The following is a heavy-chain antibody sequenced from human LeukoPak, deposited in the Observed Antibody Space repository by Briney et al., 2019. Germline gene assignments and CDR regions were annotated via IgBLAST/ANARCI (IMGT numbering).Heavy chain of an antibody. Sequence: ASVKVSCKASGYTFTSYAMNWVRQAPGQGLEWMGWINTNTGNPRYAQGFTGRFVFSLDTPVSTAYLQISSLKAEDTAVYYCARARISGYSYGLGLRSWFDPWGQGTLVTVSS. D-gene: IGHD5-18*01. J-gene: IGHJ5*02. CDR1: GYTFTSYA. CDR3: ARARISGYSYGLGLRSWFDP. CDR2: INTNTGNP. V-gene: IGHV7-4-1*02.